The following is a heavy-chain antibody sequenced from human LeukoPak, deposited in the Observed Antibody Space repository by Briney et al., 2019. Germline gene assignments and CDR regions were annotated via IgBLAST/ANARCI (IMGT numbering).Heavy chain of an antibody. CDR1: GFSVSTKY. J-gene: IGHJ2*01. CDR2: LYSGSST. CDR3: ARVGDHYHWYLDV. Sequence: GGSLRLSCEGSGFSVSTKYTNWVRQAPGKGLEWVSILYSGSSTYYTDSVKGRFTVSRDDSKNTLYLHMNSRGVEDTAVYYCARVGDHYHWYLDVWGRGTLVTVSS. V-gene: IGHV3-53*01. D-gene: IGHD3-10*01.